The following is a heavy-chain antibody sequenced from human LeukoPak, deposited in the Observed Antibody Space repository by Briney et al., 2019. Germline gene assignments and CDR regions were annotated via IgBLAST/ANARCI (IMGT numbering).Heavy chain of an antibody. Sequence: GRSLRLSCAASGFTFAGYAMHWVRQAPGQGLEWVSGIRWNSGSIGYAESVKGRFTISRDNAKNSLYLQMNSLRAEDTALYYCAKAVSPYYYDSSGYYFDYWGQGTLVTVSS. D-gene: IGHD3-22*01. J-gene: IGHJ4*02. CDR3: AKAVSPYYYDSSGYYFDY. CDR1: GFTFAGYA. V-gene: IGHV3-9*01. CDR2: IRWNSGSI.